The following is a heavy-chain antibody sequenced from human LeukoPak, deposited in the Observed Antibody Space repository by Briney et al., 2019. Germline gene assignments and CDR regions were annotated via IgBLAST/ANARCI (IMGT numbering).Heavy chain of an antibody. D-gene: IGHD2-21*01. CDR1: GYTFTGYY. CDR2: INLSSGGT. J-gene: IGHJ4*02. CDR3: ARSYRGRRFDY. V-gene: IGHV1-2*02. Sequence: ASVKVSCKASGYTFTGYYVHWVRQAPRQGLEWMGWINLSSGGTNYAQKFQGRVTMTRDTSISTAYLELSRLRSDDTAVYYCARSYRGRRFDYWGQGTLVTVSS.